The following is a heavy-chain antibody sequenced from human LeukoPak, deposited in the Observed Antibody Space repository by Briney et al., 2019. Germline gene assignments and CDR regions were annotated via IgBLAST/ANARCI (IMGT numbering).Heavy chain of an antibody. CDR3: ASPSSYYYDSSDSRAFDI. J-gene: IGHJ3*02. V-gene: IGHV1-46*03. CDR2: INPSGGST. Sequence: AXXKVSCKASGYTFTTYYMQWVRQAPGQGIEWMGIINPSGGSTTYAKKLEGRVTMKRETSTSTVYMEVSSLRSEDTAVYYCASPSSYYYDSSDSRAFDIWGQGTMVTVSS. CDR1: GYTFTTYY. D-gene: IGHD3-22*01.